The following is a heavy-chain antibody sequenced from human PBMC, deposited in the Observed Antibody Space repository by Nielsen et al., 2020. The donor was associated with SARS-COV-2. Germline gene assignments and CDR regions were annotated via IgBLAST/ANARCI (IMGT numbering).Heavy chain of an antibody. V-gene: IGHV3-23*01. Sequence: GEALKLSCASSGFTFNMYAMAWVRRAPGRGLQWVTGVSASGGSTYYTDSVRGRFSISRDSSKNTLFLQMHSLRVEDMALYYCAKDGVVRGDALDLWGQGTMVTVSS. J-gene: IGHJ3*01. D-gene: IGHD3-10*01. CDR2: VSASGGST. CDR3: AKDGVVRGDALDL. CDR1: GFTFNMYA.